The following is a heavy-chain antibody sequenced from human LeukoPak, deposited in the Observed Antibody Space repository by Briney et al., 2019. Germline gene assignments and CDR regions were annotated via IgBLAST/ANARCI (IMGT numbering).Heavy chain of an antibody. Sequence: QTGRSLRLSCTASGFSFQNSPMHWVRQAPGKGLEWVAVISYDGSNKYYADSVKGRFTISRDNSKNTLYLQMNSLRAEDTAVYYCARDDHGDYSHWGQGTLVTVSS. V-gene: IGHV3-30-3*01. CDR2: ISYDGSNK. CDR3: ARDDHGDYSH. CDR1: GFSFQNSP. D-gene: IGHD4-17*01. J-gene: IGHJ4*02.